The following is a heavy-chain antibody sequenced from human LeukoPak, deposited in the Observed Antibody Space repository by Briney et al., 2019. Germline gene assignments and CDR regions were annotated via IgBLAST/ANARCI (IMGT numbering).Heavy chain of an antibody. V-gene: IGHV1-2*04. Sequence: ASVKVSCKASGYTFTGYYMHWVRQAPGQGLEWMGWINPNSGGTNYAQKFQGWVTMTRDTSISTAYMELSRLRSDDTAVYYCARAGSGYYFRSYWFDPWGQGTLVTVSS. J-gene: IGHJ5*02. CDR1: GYTFTGYY. D-gene: IGHD3-22*01. CDR3: ARAGSGYYFRSYWFDP. CDR2: INPNSGGT.